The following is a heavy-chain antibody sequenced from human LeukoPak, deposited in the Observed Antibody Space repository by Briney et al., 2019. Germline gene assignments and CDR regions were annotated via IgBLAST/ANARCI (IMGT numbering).Heavy chain of an antibody. CDR3: AADPRWGYDYVWGSYRFDY. CDR2: IVVGSGNT. D-gene: IGHD3-16*02. V-gene: IGHV1-58*02. Sequence: SVKVSCKASGFTFTSSAMQWVRQARGQRLEWIGWIVVGSGNTNYAQKFQERVTITRDMSTSTAYMELSSLRSEDTAVYYCAADPRWGYDYVWGSYRFDYWGQGTLVTVSS. J-gene: IGHJ4*02. CDR1: GFTFTSSA.